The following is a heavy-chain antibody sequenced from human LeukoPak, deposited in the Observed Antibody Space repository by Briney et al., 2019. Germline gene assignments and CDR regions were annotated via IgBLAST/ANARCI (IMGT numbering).Heavy chain of an antibody. D-gene: IGHD6-13*01. CDR3: ARANPNSSSWYADY. V-gene: IGHV4-34*01. CDR2: INHSGST. J-gene: IGHJ4*02. CDR1: GGSFSGYY. Sequence: PSETLSLTCAVYGGSFSGYYWRWIRQPPGKGLEWIGEINHSGSTNYNPSLKSRVTISVDTSKNQFSLKLSSVTAADTAVYYCARANPNSSSWYADYWGQGTLVTVSS.